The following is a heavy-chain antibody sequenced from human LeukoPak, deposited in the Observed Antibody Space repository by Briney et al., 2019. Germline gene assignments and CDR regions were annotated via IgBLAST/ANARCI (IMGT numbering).Heavy chain of an antibody. J-gene: IGHJ4*02. D-gene: IGHD3-3*01. CDR2: TDSGAGNA. Sequence: ASVTVSCKASGFTFTNSFIHWVRQGPGQELEWMGITDSGAGNASYAQKFQGRVTMARDTSTSTVYMELSSLTSDDTALYFCTRADDQDFDHWGQGTMVIVSS. V-gene: IGHV1-46*01. CDR3: TRADDQDFDH. CDR1: GFTFTNSF.